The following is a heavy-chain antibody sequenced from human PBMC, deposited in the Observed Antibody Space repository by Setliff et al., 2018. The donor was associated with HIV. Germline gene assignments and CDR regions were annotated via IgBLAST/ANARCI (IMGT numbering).Heavy chain of an antibody. Sequence: GASVKVSCKASGYSFSRFSINWVRQAPGQGLEWMGWINTNSWIPTYAQGFTGRFVFSLDTTVRTAYLEISDLRADDTGVYYCARDSSEYFDFSSGDSHYMDVWGKGTTVTVSS. J-gene: IGHJ6*03. CDR1: GYSFSRFS. CDR2: INTNSWIP. CDR3: ARDSSEYFDFSSGDSHYMDV. V-gene: IGHV7-4-1*02. D-gene: IGHD3-3*01.